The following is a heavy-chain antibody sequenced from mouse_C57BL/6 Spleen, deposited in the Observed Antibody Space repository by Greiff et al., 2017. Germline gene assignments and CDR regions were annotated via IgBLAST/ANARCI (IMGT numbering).Heavy chain of an antibody. V-gene: IGHV1-7*01. Sequence: QVQLKESGAELAKPGASVKLSCKASGYTFTSYWMHWVKQRPGQGLEWIGYINPSSGYTKYNQKFKDKATLTVDKSSSTAYMQLSSLTYEDPAVYYCARRGNDGSDWYFGVWGTGTTGTVSS. J-gene: IGHJ1*03. D-gene: IGHD1-1*01. CDR1: GYTFTSYW. CDR3: ARRGNDGSDWYFGV. CDR2: INPSSGYT.